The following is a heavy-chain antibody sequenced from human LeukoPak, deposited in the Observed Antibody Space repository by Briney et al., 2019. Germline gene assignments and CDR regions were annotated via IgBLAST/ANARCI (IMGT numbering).Heavy chain of an antibody. CDR3: ASSQGEVVPAAMDAAQYFDY. D-gene: IGHD2-2*01. CDR1: EGTFSSYA. J-gene: IGHJ4*02. CDR2: IIPIFGTA. V-gene: IGHV1-69*01. Sequence: GSSVKVSCKASEGTFSSYAISWVRQAPGQGLEWMGGIIPIFGTANYAQKFQGRVTITADESTSTAYMELSSLRSEDTAVYYCASSQGEVVPAAMDAAQYFDYWGQGTLVTVSS.